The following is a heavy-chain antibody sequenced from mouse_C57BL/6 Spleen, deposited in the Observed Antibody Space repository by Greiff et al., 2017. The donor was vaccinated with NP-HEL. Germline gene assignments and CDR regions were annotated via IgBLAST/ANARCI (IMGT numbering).Heavy chain of an antibody. CDR3: ARAGYYYGSRGAYYAMDY. V-gene: IGHV1-47*01. J-gene: IGHJ4*01. CDR1: GYTFTTYP. Sequence: QVQLQQSGAELVKPGASVKMSCKASGYTFTTYPIEWMKQNHGKSLEWIGNFHPYNDDTKYNEKFKGKATLTVEKSSSTVYLVLSRLTSDASAVYYCARAGYYYGSRGAYYAMDYWGQGTSVTASS. CDR2: FHPYNDDT. D-gene: IGHD1-1*01.